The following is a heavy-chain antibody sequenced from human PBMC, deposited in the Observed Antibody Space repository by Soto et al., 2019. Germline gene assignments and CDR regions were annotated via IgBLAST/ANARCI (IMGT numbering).Heavy chain of an antibody. CDR3: ARLGYANSRYHYMDV. J-gene: IGHJ6*03. Sequence: SETLSLTCTVSGGSISSYHWSWIRQPPGKGLEWIGYVYYTGYTNYYPSLRRRVTISTDTSKNQFSLKLSSVTAADTAVYYCARLGYANSRYHYMDVWGKGTTVTVSS. CDR2: VYYTGYT. D-gene: IGHD2-2*03. CDR1: GGSISSYH. V-gene: IGHV4-59*12.